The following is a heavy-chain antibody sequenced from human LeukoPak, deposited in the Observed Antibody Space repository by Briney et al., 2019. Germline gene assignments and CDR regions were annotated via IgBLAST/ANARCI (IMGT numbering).Heavy chain of an antibody. D-gene: IGHD3-22*01. CDR1: GFTFSSYE. Sequence: GGSLRLSCAASGFTFSSYEMNWVRQAPGKGLEWVSYISSGSSSIFYADSVKGRFTISRDNSKSTLYLQMNSLRAEDTAVYYCAKDNPGYYYDSSGYSNYHYFDSWGQGTLVTVSS. CDR3: AKDNPGYYYDSSGYSNYHYFDS. V-gene: IGHV3-48*01. CDR2: ISSGSSSI. J-gene: IGHJ4*02.